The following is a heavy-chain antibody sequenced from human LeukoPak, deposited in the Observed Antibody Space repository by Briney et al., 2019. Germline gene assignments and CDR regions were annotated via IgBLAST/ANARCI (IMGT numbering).Heavy chain of an antibody. CDR1: GGSISSYY. CDR3: ARGNYGGNDGDAFDI. J-gene: IGHJ3*02. CDR2: IDYSGNT. Sequence: PSETLSLTCTVSGGSISSYYWSWIRQAPGKGLEWIANIDYSGNTIYNPALKGRVTMSVDTSKNQFSLKLSSVTAADTAVYYCARGNYGGNDGDAFDIWGQGTMVTVSS. V-gene: IGHV4-59*01. D-gene: IGHD4-23*01.